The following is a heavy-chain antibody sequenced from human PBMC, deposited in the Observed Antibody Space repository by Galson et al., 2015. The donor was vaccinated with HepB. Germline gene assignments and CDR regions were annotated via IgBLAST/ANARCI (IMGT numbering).Heavy chain of an antibody. J-gene: IGHJ1*01. V-gene: IGHV4-59*08. CDR3: ARHGFGSEDNV. Sequence: ETLSLTCTASGASVTGYYWSWIRQPPGKGLQWIGYIYYDGNTNYNPSLKSRVTMSVDTSKNQFSLNLRSVTATDTAVYYCARHGFGSEDNVWGQGTLVAVSS. CDR2: IYYDGNT. CDR1: GASVTGYY. D-gene: IGHD3-10*01.